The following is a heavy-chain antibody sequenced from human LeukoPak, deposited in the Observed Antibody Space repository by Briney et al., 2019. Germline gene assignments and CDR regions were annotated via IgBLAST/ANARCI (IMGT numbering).Heavy chain of an antibody. J-gene: IGHJ6*02. V-gene: IGHV4-59*01. D-gene: IGHD5-12*01. Sequence: ASETLSLTCTVSGGSISSYYWSWIRQPPGKGLEWVGYIYDSGSTNYNPSLKSRVTISVDTSKNQFSPKLSSVTAADTAVYYCARGGSGYDSFYYYGMDVWGQGTTVTVSS. CDR2: IYDSGST. CDR1: GGSISSYY. CDR3: ARGGSGYDSFYYYGMDV.